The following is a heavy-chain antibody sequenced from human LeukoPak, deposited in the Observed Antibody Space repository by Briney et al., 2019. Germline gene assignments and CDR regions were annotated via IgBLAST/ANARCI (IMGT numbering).Heavy chain of an antibody. Sequence: SETLSLTCAVYGGSFSGYYWSWIRQPPGKGLEWIGEINHSGSTNYNPSLKSRVTISVDTSKNQFSPKLSSVTAADTAVYYCARAQDYSSGNFDYWGQGTLVTVSS. CDR1: GGSFSGYY. J-gene: IGHJ4*02. CDR2: INHSGST. CDR3: ARAQDYSSGNFDY. D-gene: IGHD6-19*01. V-gene: IGHV4-34*01.